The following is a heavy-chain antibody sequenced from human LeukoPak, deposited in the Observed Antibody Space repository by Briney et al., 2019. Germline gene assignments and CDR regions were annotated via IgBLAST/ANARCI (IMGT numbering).Heavy chain of an antibody. D-gene: IGHD3-22*01. V-gene: IGHV3-7*05. J-gene: IGHJ4*02. CDR3: AYDSSGYYYPDY. Sequence: PGGSLRLSCAASGCTFSSYWMSWVRQAPGKGLEWVANIKQDGSEKYYVDSVKGRFTISRDNAKNSLYLQMNSLRAEDTAVYYCAYDSSGYYYPDYWGQGTLVTVSS. CDR2: IKQDGSEK. CDR1: GCTFSSYW.